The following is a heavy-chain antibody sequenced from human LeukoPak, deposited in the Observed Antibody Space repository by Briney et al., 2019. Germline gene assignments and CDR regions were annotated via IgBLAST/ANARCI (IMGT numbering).Heavy chain of an antibody. CDR2: INPNSGGT. D-gene: IGHD1-7*01. CDR1: GYTFTGYY. Sequence: ASVKVSCKASGYTFTGYYMHWVRQAPGQGLEWMGWINPNSGGTNHAQKFQGRVTMTRDTSISTAYMELSRLRSDDTAVYYCARTELDLYYSDYWGQGTLVTVSS. V-gene: IGHV1-2*02. CDR3: ARTELDLYYSDY. J-gene: IGHJ4*02.